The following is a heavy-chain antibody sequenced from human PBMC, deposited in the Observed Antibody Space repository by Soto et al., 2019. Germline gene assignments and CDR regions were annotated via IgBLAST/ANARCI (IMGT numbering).Heavy chain of an antibody. V-gene: IGHV1-69*12. J-gene: IGHJ6*02. D-gene: IGHD2-2*01. CDR1: GGTFSDHG. CDR2: IIPIYGTT. CDR3: AKIRSPPGRDCLRISCAHYYYYGMDV. Sequence: QVQLVQSGAEAKKPGSAVRVSCKASGGTFSDHGISWVRQAPGQGLEWMGGIIPIYGTTAYTQRFADRMSITADESTGTVYMELNNLRSENTAVYFCAKIRSPPGRDCLRISCAHYYYYGMDVWGQGTTVTVSS.